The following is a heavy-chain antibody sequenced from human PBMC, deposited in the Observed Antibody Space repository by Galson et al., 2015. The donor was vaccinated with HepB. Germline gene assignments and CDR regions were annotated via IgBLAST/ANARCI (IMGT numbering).Heavy chain of an antibody. CDR1: GSSFTSYW. D-gene: IGHD3-10*01. V-gene: IGHV5-10-1*01. CDR2: IDPSDSYT. J-gene: IGHJ3*02. Sequence: QSGAEVKKPGESLRISCKGSGSSFTSYWISWVRQMPGKGLEWMGRIDPSDSYTNYSPSFQGHVTISADKSISTAYLQWSSLKASDTAMYYCARLLMGFGESPSDDAFDIWGQGTMVTVSS. CDR3: ARLLMGFGESPSDDAFDI.